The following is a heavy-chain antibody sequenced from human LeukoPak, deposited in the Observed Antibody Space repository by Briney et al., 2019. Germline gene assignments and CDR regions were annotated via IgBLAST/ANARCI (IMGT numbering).Heavy chain of an antibody. D-gene: IGHD1-1*01. CDR3: ARRSTVHDFDY. J-gene: IGHJ4*02. CDR1: GGSISSYY. Sequence: KPSATLSLTCPVSGGSISSYYWSWIRQPPGKGLEWIGYIYYSGSTTYNPSLKSRVTISVDTSKNQFSLKVSSVTAADTAVYYCARRSTVHDFDYWGQGTLVTVSS. V-gene: IGHV4-59*08. CDR2: IYYSGST.